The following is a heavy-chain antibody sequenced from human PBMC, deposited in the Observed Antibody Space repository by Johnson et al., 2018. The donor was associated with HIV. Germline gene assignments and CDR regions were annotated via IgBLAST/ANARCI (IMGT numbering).Heavy chain of an antibody. CDR2: IFSDGTT. V-gene: IGHV3-66*01. Sequence: VQLVESGGGLVQPGGSLRLSCAASGFTVSSNYMNWVRQAPGKGLEWVSVIFSDGTTFYADSVRGRFTISRDSSKNTLYLQMKSRRVEDTAVYYCAKERSSWPGEAFDIWGQGTMVTVSS. D-gene: IGHD1-14*01. CDR3: AKERSSWPGEAFDI. J-gene: IGHJ3*02. CDR1: GFTVSSNY.